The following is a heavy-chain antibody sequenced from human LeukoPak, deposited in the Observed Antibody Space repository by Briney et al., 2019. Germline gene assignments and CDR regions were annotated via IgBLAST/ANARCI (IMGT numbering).Heavy chain of an antibody. J-gene: IGHJ4*02. Sequence: GGSLRLSCAASGFTFSNAWMSWVRQAPGKGLEWVGRIKSKTDGGTTDYAAPVKGRFTISRDDSKNTLYLQINSLKTEDTAVYYCTTEGIAWLQFDYWGQGTLVTVSS. D-gene: IGHD5-24*01. CDR3: TTEGIAWLQFDY. CDR1: GFTFSNAW. V-gene: IGHV3-15*01. CDR2: IKSKTDGGTT.